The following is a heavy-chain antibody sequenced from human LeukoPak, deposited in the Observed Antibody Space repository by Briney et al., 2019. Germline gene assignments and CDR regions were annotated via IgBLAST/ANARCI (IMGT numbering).Heavy chain of an antibody. J-gene: IGHJ4*02. CDR1: GFTFSNYW. V-gene: IGHV3-7*03. Sequence: PGGSLRLSCAASGFTFSNYWMSWVRQAPGKGLEWVANINQDGSGKYYLDSVNGRFTISRDNAKNSLYLQMNSLRAEDTALYYCAKIAAADYYFDYWGQGTLVTVSS. CDR3: AKIAAADYYFDY. CDR2: INQDGSGK. D-gene: IGHD6-13*01.